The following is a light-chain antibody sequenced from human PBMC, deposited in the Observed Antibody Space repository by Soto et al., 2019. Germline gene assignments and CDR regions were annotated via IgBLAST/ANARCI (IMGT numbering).Light chain of an antibody. J-gene: IGLJ2*01. CDR3: AAWNDSPSGLA. CDR1: SSNIGSNY. CDR2: SNN. V-gene: IGLV1-47*02. Sequence: QSVLTQPPSASGTPGQRVTISCSGSSSNIGSNYVYWYQQFPGTAPKLLIYSNNERPSGVPDRFSGSKSGTSASLAISGLRSKDEADYFCAAWNDSPSGLAFGGGTKLTVL.